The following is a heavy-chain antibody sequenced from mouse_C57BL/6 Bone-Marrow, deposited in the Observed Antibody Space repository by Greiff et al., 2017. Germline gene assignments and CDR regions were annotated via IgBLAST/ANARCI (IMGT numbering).Heavy chain of an antibody. CDR2: INPYNGGT. CDR1: GYTFTDYY. Sequence: VQLQQSGPVLVKPGASVKMSCKASGYTFTDYYMNWVKQSHGQSLEWIGVINPYNGGTSYNQKFKGKATLTVDKSSSTAYMELNSLTSEDSAVYYCARDYGSSYWYFEGWGTGTTVTVSS. V-gene: IGHV1-19*01. J-gene: IGHJ1*03. CDR3: ARDYGSSYWYFEG. D-gene: IGHD1-1*01.